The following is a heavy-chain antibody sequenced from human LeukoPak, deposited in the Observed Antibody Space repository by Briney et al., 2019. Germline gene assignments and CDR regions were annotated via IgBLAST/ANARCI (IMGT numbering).Heavy chain of an antibody. CDR1: GFTFDDYG. D-gene: IGHD5-12*01. V-gene: IGHV3-20*01. Sequence: GGSLRLSCAASGFTFDDYGMSWVRQAPGKGPEWVSGINWNGESVKYADSVKGRFTISRDNAKNSLFLQVNSLRAEDTALYHCARVGYSGTSYYFDYWGQGTLVTVSS. CDR2: INWNGESV. J-gene: IGHJ4*02. CDR3: ARVGYSGTSYYFDY.